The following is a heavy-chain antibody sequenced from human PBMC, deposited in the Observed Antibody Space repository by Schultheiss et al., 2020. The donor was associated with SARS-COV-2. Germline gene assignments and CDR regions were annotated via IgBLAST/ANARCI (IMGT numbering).Heavy chain of an antibody. D-gene: IGHD1-1*01. CDR2: ISSSSSYT. V-gene: IGHV3-48*02. J-gene: IGHJ6*03. CDR1: GFTFSSYA. CDR3: AREATGTYYYYYMDV. Sequence: GGSLRLSCAASGFTFSSYAMSWVRQAPGKGLEWVSYISSSSSYTNYADSVKGRFTISRDNSKNTLYLQMNSLRDEDTAVYYCAREATGTYYYYYMDVWGKGTTVTVSS.